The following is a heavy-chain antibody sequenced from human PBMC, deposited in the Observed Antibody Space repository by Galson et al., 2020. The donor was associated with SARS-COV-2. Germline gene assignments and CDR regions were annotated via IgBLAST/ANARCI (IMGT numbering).Heavy chain of an antibody. Sequence: GESLKISCAASGFTFNNYWMHWVRQAPGKGLVWVSHITSDGSITPYAGSVQGRFTISRDNAKNTLYLQMNSLRAEDTAVYYCARGGSGSLDHWGQGTLVTVSS. CDR1: GFTFNNYW. D-gene: IGHD3-10*01. CDR3: ARGGSGSLDH. V-gene: IGHV3-74*01. CDR2: ITSDGSIT. J-gene: IGHJ5*02.